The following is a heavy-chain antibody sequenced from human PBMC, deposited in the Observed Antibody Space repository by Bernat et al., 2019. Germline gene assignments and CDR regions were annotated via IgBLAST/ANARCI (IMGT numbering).Heavy chain of an antibody. J-gene: IGHJ5*02. V-gene: IGHV1-18*01. CDR3: ARDPWGEDQLPHWFDP. CDR1: GYTFSSYG. CDR2: ISAHNGNT. D-gene: IGHD2-2*01. Sequence: QVQLVQSGAEVKKPGASVKVSCKTSGYTFSSYGISWVRQAPGQGLEWMGWISAHNGNTNYAQKVQGRVSMTTDISTSTAYMELRSLRSDDTAVYYCARDPWGEDQLPHWFDPRGQGTLVTVSS.